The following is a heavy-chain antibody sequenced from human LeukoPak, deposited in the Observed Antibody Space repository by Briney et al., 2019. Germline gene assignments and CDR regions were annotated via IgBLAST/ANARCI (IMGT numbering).Heavy chain of an antibody. CDR3: ARDQIPAAMNDAFDI. CDR1: GLPFVSYT. J-gene: IGHJ3*02. V-gene: IGHV3-21*01. D-gene: IGHD2-2*01. CDR2: IRRSSSYI. Sequence: GGSLRLPCAASGLPFVSYTMNWVNQAPGKGLEGSSPIRRSSSYIYYADSVKGRFTISRDNAKNSLYLQMNSLRAEDTAVYYCARDQIPAAMNDAFDIWGQGTMVTVSS.